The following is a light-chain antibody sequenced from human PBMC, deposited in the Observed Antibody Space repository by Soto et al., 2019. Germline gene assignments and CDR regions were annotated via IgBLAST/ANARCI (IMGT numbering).Light chain of an antibody. V-gene: IGKV4-1*01. J-gene: IGKJ1*01. CDR2: WAS. CDR1: QSVLYSSNNKNY. CDR3: QQYYSIWT. Sequence: DIVMTQSPDSLAVSLGERATINCKSSQSVLYSSNNKNYLAWYQQKPGQPPKLLFYWASTRESGVPGRFSGSGSGIDFTLTISSLQAEDVAVYYCQQYYSIWTFGQGTKVEIK.